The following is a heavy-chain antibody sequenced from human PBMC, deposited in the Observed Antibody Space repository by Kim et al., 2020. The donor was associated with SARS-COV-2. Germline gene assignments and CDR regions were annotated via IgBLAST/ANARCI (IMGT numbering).Heavy chain of an antibody. CDR3: ARDRRYYDILTGYYSGMDV. Sequence: KGRFTISRDNSKNTLYLQMTSLRAEDTAVYYCARDRRYYDILTGYYSGMDVWGQGTTVTVSS. D-gene: IGHD3-9*01. V-gene: IGHV3-53*01. J-gene: IGHJ6*02.